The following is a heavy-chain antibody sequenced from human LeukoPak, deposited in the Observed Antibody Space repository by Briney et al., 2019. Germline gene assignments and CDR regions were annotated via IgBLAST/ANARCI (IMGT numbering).Heavy chain of an antibody. CDR2: IYHSGST. CDR1: GGSISSSNW. CDR3: ATLRVYYYYGMDV. Sequence: PSETLSLTCAVSGGSISSSNWWSWVRQPPGKGLEWIGEIYHSGSTNYNPSLRSRVTISVDKSKNQFSLKLSSVTAADTAVYYCATLRVYYYYGMDVWGQGTTVTVSS. J-gene: IGHJ6*02. V-gene: IGHV4-4*02.